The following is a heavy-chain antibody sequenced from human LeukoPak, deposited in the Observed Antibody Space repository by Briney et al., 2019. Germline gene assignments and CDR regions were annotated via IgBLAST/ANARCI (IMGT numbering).Heavy chain of an antibody. V-gene: IGHV3-21*04. CDR2: ITTSSTYI. D-gene: IGHD1-26*01. Sequence: KTGGSLRLSCAASGFSFSDYNMNWVRQAPGKALEWVSSITTSSTYIYYGDSVKGRFTISRDNAKNSLYLQMNSLRAEDTAVYYCARRRDSGSLQHFDYWGQGTLVTVSS. CDR1: GFSFSDYN. CDR3: ARRRDSGSLQHFDY. J-gene: IGHJ4*02.